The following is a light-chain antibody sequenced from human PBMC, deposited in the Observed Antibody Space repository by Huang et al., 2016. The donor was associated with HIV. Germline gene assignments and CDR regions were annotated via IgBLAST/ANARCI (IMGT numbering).Light chain of an antibody. J-gene: IGKJ2*01. CDR3: QQYGNLPPYT. Sequence: DIQVTQSPSSLSVSLGDRVTISCQASQDISNSLNWYQHKPGKAPKLLIYGASNLEPGVPSRFSGSGSGTHFTLTSSRLQPEDFATYYCQQYGNLPPYTFGQGTKLDIK. V-gene: IGKV1-33*01. CDR2: GAS. CDR1: QDISNS.